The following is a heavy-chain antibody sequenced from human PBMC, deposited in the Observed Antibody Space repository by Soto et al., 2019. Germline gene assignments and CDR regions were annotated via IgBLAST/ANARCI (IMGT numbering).Heavy chain of an antibody. D-gene: IGHD3-22*01. CDR1: CGTLSVHH. CDR2: INHSGST. V-gene: IGHV4-34*01. CDR3: ARGISMIVGVKRDAPDRYYFDS. J-gene: IGHJ4*02. Sequence: LASELYCGTLSVHHWSGIRHTAGKGLEWGGEINHSGSTNSNPSLKSRVTISVDTAKNQFSLKLSYVTAADTAVYYCARGISMIVGVKRDAPDRYYFDSWGQGTLVTVSS.